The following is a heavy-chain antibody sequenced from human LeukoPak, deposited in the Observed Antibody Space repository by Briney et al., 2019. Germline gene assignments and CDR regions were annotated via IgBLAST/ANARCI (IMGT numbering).Heavy chain of an antibody. V-gene: IGHV3-74*01. CDR3: AREGINWGFDS. CDR1: GFTFSSYL. Sequence: GGSLRLSCAASGFTFSSYLMPWVRQAPGKGLVWVSRINSDGSSTSYAASVKGRFTMSRVKAKNTLYLQMESLRAEDTAVYYCAREGINWGFDSWGQGTLVTVSS. CDR2: INSDGSST. D-gene: IGHD7-27*01. J-gene: IGHJ4*02.